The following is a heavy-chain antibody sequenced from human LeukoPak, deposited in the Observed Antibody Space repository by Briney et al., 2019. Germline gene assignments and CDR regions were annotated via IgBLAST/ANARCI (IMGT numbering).Heavy chain of an antibody. J-gene: IGHJ4*02. CDR2: ISYDGSNK. D-gene: IGHD3-16*02. V-gene: IGHV3-30-3*01. CDR3: ARAAPYYDYVWGSYRQTPLVY. Sequence: GGSLRLSCAASGFTFSSYAMHWVRQAPGKGLEWVAVISYDGSNKYYADSVKGRFTISRDNSKNTLYLQMNSLRAEDTAVYHCARAAPYYDYVWGSYRQTPLVYWGQGTLVTVSS. CDR1: GFTFSSYA.